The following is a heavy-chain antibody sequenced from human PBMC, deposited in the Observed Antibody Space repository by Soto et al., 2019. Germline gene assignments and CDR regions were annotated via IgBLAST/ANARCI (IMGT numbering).Heavy chain of an antibody. CDR3: ARDPMTGYLQFDY. CDR1: GYTFTNSG. Sequence: QIQLVQAGAEVKKPGASVKVSCRASGYTFTNSGISWVRQAPGQGLEWMGWINTYNGNTHYTQKLQGRVTMTTDTSTRTAYMELRSLRSDDTAVYYCARDPMTGYLQFDYWGHGTLVTVSS. V-gene: IGHV1-18*01. CDR2: INTYNGNT. D-gene: IGHD3-9*01. J-gene: IGHJ4*01.